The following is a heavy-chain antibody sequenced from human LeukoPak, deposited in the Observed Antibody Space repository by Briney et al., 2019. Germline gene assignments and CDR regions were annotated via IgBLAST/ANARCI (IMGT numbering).Heavy chain of an antibody. CDR3: ARVLMSSSSWYAKFGYYYYYYMDV. J-gene: IGHJ6*03. CDR2: MNPNSGNT. CDR1: GYTFTSYD. Sequence: GASVKVSCKAPGYTFTSYDINWVRQATGQGLEWMGWMNPNSGNTGYAQKFQGRVTITRNTSISTAYMELSSLRSEDTAVYYCARVLMSSSSWYAKFGYYYYYYMDVWGKGTTVTVSS. D-gene: IGHD6-13*01. V-gene: IGHV1-8*03.